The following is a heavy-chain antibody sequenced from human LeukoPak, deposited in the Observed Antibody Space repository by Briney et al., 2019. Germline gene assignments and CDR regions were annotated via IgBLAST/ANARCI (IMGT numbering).Heavy chain of an antibody. Sequence: GGSLRLSCAASGFTFSSYWMSWVRQAPGKGLEWVANIKQDGSEKYYVDSVKGRFTISRDNAKNSLYLQMNSLRAEDTAVYYCARDQWKAAAFYYYYYGMDVWGQGTTVTVSS. D-gene: IGHD6-13*01. J-gene: IGHJ6*02. CDR2: IKQDGSEK. CDR3: ARDQWKAAAFYYYYYGMDV. V-gene: IGHV3-7*01. CDR1: GFTFSSYW.